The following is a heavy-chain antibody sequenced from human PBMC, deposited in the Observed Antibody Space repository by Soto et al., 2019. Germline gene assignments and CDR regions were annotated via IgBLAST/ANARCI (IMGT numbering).Heavy chain of an antibody. CDR1: GDSVSSNSAA. Sequence: SPTLSLTCAISGDSVSSNSAAWNWIRQSPSRGLEWLGRAYYRSQWYYDSAVSVRSRITVIPDTSKNQFSLQLNSVTPEDTAVYYFTKQNGDGRTYNGMDVLGQGTTVTVYS. D-gene: IGHD2-21*02. CDR3: TKQNGDGRTYNGMDV. V-gene: IGHV6-1*01. J-gene: IGHJ6*02. CDR2: AYYRSQWYY.